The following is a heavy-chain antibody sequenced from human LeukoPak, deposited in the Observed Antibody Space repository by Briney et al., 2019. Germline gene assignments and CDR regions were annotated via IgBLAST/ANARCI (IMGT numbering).Heavy chain of an antibody. Sequence: PSETLSLTCTVSGVSMNSHYWSWLRQPPGKGLEWIGFIFYTGRTSYNPSLRSRVIILADTSKNDFSLKLASVTAADTAVYYCARLLDYDSSGDPDIFDVWGQGIMVTVSS. J-gene: IGHJ3*01. CDR2: IFYTGRT. CDR1: GVSMNSHY. D-gene: IGHD3-22*01. CDR3: ARLLDYDSSGDPDIFDV. V-gene: IGHV4-59*11.